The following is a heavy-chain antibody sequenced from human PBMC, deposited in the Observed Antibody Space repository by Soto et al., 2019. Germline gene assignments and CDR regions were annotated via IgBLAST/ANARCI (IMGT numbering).Heavy chain of an antibody. CDR2: ISSSGSTI. D-gene: IGHD6-6*01. Sequence: QVQLVESGGGLVKPGGSLRLSCAASGFTFSDYYMSWIRQAPGKGLEWVSYISSSGSTIYYADSVKGRFTISRDNAKNSLYLQMNSLRAEDTAVYYCARVFTTVSIADSYYYYYMDVWGKGTTVTVSS. CDR3: ARVFTTVSIADSYYYYYMDV. J-gene: IGHJ6*03. CDR1: GFTFSDYY. V-gene: IGHV3-11*01.